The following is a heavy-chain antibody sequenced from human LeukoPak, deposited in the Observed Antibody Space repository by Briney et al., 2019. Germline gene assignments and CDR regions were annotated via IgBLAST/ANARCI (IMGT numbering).Heavy chain of an antibody. J-gene: IGHJ4*02. CDR3: AGRIQLWYGFDY. V-gene: IGHV4-34*01. Sequence: SETLSLTCAVYGGSFSGYYWSWIRQPPGKGLEWIGEINHSGSTNYNPSLKSRVTISVDTSKNQFSLKLSSVTAADTAVYYCAGRIQLWYGFDYWGQGTLVTVSS. CDR1: GGSFSGYY. D-gene: IGHD5-18*01. CDR2: INHSGST.